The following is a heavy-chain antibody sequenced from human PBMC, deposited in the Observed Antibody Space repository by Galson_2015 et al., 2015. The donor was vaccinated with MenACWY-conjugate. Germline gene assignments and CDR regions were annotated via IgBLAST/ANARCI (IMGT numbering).Heavy chain of an antibody. CDR2: SNPGGSST. V-gene: IGHV3-74*01. Sequence: PLRLSCEASGCIFNTYWRHWGRQAPGKVRVWGSRSNPGGSSTTYADSVKDRFTISRENAKNTLYLQMNSLRPEDTAVFYCAKSRGASFYFDSWGQGTLVTVSS. J-gene: IGHJ4*02. CDR3: AKSRGASFYFDS. CDR1: GCIFNTYW. D-gene: IGHD1-26*01.